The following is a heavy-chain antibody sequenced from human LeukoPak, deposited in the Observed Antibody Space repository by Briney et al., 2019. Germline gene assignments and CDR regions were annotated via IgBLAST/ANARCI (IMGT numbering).Heavy chain of an antibody. V-gene: IGHV4-39*01. J-gene: IGHJ5*02. Sequence: SETLSLTCTVSGVSINSSSYYWGSLRQPPGKGLERIGSIYYSGSTYYNPSRKSRVTISVDTSKNQFSLKMSSVTAADTAVYYCARSSYRRITMIVVPKAPENWFDPWGQGTLVTVCS. D-gene: IGHD3-22*01. CDR3: ARSSYRRITMIVVPKAPENWFDP. CDR1: GVSINSSSYY. CDR2: IYYSGST.